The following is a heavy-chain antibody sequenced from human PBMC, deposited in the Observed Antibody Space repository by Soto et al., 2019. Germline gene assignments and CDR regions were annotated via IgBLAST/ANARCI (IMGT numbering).Heavy chain of an antibody. CDR3: ERAGDPIDAWSRLSDC. V-gene: IGHV3-33*01. CDR1: RCTRSDYG. Sequence: LPCSAARCTRSDYGTRWVPQHPEKGLVWVGVIWYDGSNKCYADSVKGRFTSSRDNSRNTLYLQMNSLRAEDTAVYFCERAGDPIDAWSRLSDCWGQGTSV. D-gene: IGHD3-3*01. J-gene: IGHJ6*01. CDR2: IWYDGSNK.